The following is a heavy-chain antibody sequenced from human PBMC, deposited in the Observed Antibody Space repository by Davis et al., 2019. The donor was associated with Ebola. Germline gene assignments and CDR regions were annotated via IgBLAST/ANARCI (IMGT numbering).Heavy chain of an antibody. D-gene: IGHD1-26*01. CDR2: ISYDGSNK. Sequence: PGGSLRPSCAASGFTFRSYAMPWVRQARGKGLEWVEVISYDGSNKYYADSVKGRFTIYRDNSKNTLYLQMNSLRAEETAVYYCERDSARIAYYYGMDIWGQGTTVNVSS. CDR3: ERDSARIAYYYGMDI. V-gene: IGHV3-30-3*01. J-gene: IGHJ6*02. CDR1: GFTFRSYA.